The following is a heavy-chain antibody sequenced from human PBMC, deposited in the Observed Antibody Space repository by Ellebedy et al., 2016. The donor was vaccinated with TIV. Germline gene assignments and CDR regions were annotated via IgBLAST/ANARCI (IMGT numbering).Heavy chain of an antibody. D-gene: IGHD4-17*01. CDR1: GFSFSSYW. CDR2: MNQDGREK. V-gene: IGHV3-7*01. J-gene: IGHJ3*01. Sequence: GESLKISCAASGFSFSSYWMSWVRQAPGKGLEWVANMNQDGREKYYVDSVKGRFTISRDNAKNSLYLQMNSLRVDDTALYYCATDGSHGDYLFPQHAFVFWGQGTMVTVSS. CDR3: ATDGSHGDYLFPQHAFVF.